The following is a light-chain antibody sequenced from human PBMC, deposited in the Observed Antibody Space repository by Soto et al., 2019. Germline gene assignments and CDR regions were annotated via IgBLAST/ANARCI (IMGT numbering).Light chain of an antibody. CDR3: QQCAHAPLT. V-gene: IGKV3-20*01. CDR2: DAS. J-gene: IGKJ4*01. Sequence: EIVLTQSPGTLYLSPGERATISCRASQSVTKNYLAWYQQKPGQAPRLLIYDASTRATGIPDRFSGSGSGTDFTLTISRLEPEDFAVYYCQQCAHAPLTLGGGTRVEI. CDR1: QSVTKNY.